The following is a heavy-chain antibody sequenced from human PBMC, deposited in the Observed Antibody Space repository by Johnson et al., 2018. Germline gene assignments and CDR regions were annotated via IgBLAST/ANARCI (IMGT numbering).Heavy chain of an antibody. CDR1: GFTFSSYS. Sequence: VQLVQSGGGLVKPGGSLRLSCAASGFTFSSYSMNWVRQAPGKGLEWVSSISSSGGSKYYADSVKGRFTISRGNYKNPLYLQMNSLRAEDTAVYYCARDSSSSGLYYYYYMDVWGKGTTVTVSS. CDR2: ISSSGGSK. V-gene: IGHV3-21*04. CDR3: ARDSSSSGLYYYYYMDV. J-gene: IGHJ6*03. D-gene: IGHD6-6*01.